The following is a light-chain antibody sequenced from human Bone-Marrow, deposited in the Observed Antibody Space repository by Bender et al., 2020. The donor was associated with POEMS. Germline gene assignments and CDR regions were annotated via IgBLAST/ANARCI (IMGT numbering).Light chain of an antibody. CDR2: DVT. Sequence: QTALTQPPSAPGSPGQPVTISCTGSRNDIGGFNSVSWYLQHPGRAPQLTIYDVTKRPSGVPDRFSGSKSGNPASLTVSGLQLEDEGDYFCSSSAGTFILIFGGGTRLTVL. CDR3: SSSAGTFILI. V-gene: IGLV2-8*01. J-gene: IGLJ2*01. CDR1: RNDIGGFNS.